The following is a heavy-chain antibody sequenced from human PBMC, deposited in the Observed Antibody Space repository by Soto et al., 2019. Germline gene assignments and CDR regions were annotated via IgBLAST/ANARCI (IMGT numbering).Heavy chain of an antibody. CDR3: ARMNYYDTSGYPFDY. D-gene: IGHD3-22*01. Sequence: SETLSLTCTVSGGSISSYYWSWIRQPPGKGLEWISYIYFRGTTNYNPSLKSRVTMSADTSKNQFSLKLNSVTAADTAVYYCARMNYYDTSGYPFDYWGQGTLVT. CDR2: IYFRGTT. J-gene: IGHJ4*02. V-gene: IGHV4-59*01. CDR1: GGSISSYY.